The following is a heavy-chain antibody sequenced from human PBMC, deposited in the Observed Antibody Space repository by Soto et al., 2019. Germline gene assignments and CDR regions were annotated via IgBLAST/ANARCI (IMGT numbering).Heavy chain of an antibody. CDR1: GFTFSYYW. CDR3: ARDTTYRDSTFYYEVAEI. J-gene: IGHJ3*02. D-gene: IGHD3-16*02. V-gene: IGHV3-7*05. CDR2: IRRDGAEE. Sequence: DVQLMESGGCLVQPGGSLRLSCAASGFTFSYYWMTWVRQAPGKGLEWVANIRRDGAEEHYVDSVKGRFSVSRDNAKETAYLQTNRLRIADTAVHYCARDTTYRDSTFYYEVAEIWGQGTMVTVSS.